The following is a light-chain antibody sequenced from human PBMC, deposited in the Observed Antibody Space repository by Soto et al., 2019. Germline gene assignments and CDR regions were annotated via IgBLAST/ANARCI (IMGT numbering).Light chain of an antibody. Sequence: DIQMTQSPSTLSASVGDRVTISCRASRGVSAWLAWYQKKPGKAPKLLISDASSLKSGVPSRFSGSGYGTEFTLTISSLQPEDFATYYCQQYSSYSLTFGGGTKVEIK. J-gene: IGKJ4*01. V-gene: IGKV1-5*01. CDR2: DAS. CDR3: QQYSSYSLT. CDR1: RGVSAW.